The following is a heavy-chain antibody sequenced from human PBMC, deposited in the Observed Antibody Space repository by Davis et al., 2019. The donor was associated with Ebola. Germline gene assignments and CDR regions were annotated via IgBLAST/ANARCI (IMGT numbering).Heavy chain of an antibody. D-gene: IGHD2-2*01. CDR2: ITYNGVNT. CDR3: VKDSSLKYYSSTSCSKGSAFDI. Sequence: QAPGKGLEYVSSITYNGVNTYYTDSVKGRLTISRDNSKNTLFLQLSSLRPEDTAVYYCVKDSSLKYYSSTSCSKGSAFDIWGQGTMVTVSS. J-gene: IGHJ3*02. V-gene: IGHV3-64D*06.